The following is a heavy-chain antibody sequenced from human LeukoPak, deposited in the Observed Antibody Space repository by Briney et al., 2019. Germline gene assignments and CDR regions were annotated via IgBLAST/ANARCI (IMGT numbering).Heavy chain of an antibody. V-gene: IGHV3-7*01. Sequence: GGSLRLSCAASGFTFSSYWMSWVRQAPGQGLEWVANLKQDGSEKYYVDSVKGRFTISRDNAKNSLYLQMNSLRAEDTAVYYCARHDHYSGGSCVHWGQGTLVTVSS. CDR2: LKQDGSEK. D-gene: IGHD2-15*01. CDR1: GFTFSSYW. CDR3: ARHDHYSGGSCVH. J-gene: IGHJ4*02.